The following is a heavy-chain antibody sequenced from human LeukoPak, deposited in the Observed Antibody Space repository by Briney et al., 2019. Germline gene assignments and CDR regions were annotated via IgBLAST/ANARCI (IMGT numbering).Heavy chain of an antibody. J-gene: IGHJ6*03. CDR1: GFTFSSYV. D-gene: IGHD2-15*01. CDR2: ISATGGTT. Sequence: PGGSLRLSCAASGFTFSSYVMHWVRQAPGKGLEWVSAISATGGTTYYADSVKGRFTISRDNSKNTLYLQMNSLRAEDTAIYYCAKNGDRGAYCSGGSCYPYYYYYIDVWGKGTTVTISS. CDR3: AKNGDRGAYCSGGSCYPYYYYYIDV. V-gene: IGHV3-23*01.